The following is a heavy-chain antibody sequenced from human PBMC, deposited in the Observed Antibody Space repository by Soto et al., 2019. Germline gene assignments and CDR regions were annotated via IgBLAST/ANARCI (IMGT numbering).Heavy chain of an antibody. CDR2: NNAGNGNS. J-gene: IGHJ6*02. D-gene: IGHD2-2*01. CDR1: GYTFTSYA. Sequence: GASVKVSCKASGYTFTSYAMHWVRQAPGQRLEWMRWNNAGNGNSNYAQKYHGRVTMTTDTSTNTAYMEMSSLRSDDTAVYYCARIADCSTTSCSFPSRFHIRGYYYYYGLDVWGQGTTVTVSS. V-gene: IGHV1-3*01. CDR3: ARIADCSTTSCSFPSRFHIRGYYYYYGLDV.